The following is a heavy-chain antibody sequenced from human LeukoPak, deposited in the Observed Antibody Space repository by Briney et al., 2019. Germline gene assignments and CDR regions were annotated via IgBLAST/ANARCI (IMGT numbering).Heavy chain of an antibody. CDR2: IYYSGST. CDR3: AARAYYYYGMDV. V-gene: IGHV4-30-4*08. J-gene: IGHJ6*02. CDR1: GGSISSSRYY. Sequence: SETLSLTCTVSGGSISSSRYYWGWIRQPPGKGLEWIGCIYYSGSTYYNPSLKSRVTISVDTSKNQFSLKLSSLTAADTAVYYCAARAYYYYGMDVWGQGTTVTVSS.